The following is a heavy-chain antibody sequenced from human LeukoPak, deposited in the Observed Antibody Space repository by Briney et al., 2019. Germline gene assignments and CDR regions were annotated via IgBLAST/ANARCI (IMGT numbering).Heavy chain of an antibody. Sequence: PGGSLRLSCAASEFAFSTYNMNWVRQAPGKGLERVSYISTGSSTTYYADSVKGRFTISRDNVENSLYLQMNSLRAEDTAVYYCARETHYYDSSGYYRTSYFDYWGQGTLVTVSS. J-gene: IGHJ4*02. D-gene: IGHD3-22*01. CDR2: ISTGSSTT. CDR3: ARETHYYDSSGYYRTSYFDY. V-gene: IGHV3-48*01. CDR1: EFAFSTYN.